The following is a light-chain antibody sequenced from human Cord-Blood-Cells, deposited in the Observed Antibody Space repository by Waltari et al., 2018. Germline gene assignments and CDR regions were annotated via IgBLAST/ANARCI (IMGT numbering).Light chain of an antibody. Sequence: DIPMTPSPSSLSASVGDRVTITCRTSQSISSHLNWYQQKPGKAPNLLIYAASSSQSGVPSRFSGSGSGTDFTLTISSLQPEDFATYDCQKSYSTPRTFGQGTKVEIK. CDR2: AAS. V-gene: IGKV1-39*01. CDR3: QKSYSTPRT. CDR1: QSISSH. J-gene: IGKJ1*01.